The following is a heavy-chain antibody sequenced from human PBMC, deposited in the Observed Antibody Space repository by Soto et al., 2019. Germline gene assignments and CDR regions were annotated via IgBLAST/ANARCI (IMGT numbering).Heavy chain of an antibody. Sequence: SGPTLVNPTQTLTLTCTFSGFSLSTSGMCVRWIRQPPGRALEWLALIDWDDDKYYSTSLKTRLTISKDTSKNQVVLTMTNMDPVDTATYYCARTPIVVVPAAIGARYYYYGMDVWGQGTTVTVSS. J-gene: IGHJ6*02. D-gene: IGHD2-2*02. CDR1: GFSLSTSGMC. V-gene: IGHV2-70*01. CDR2: IDWDDDK. CDR3: ARTPIVVVPAAIGARYYYYGMDV.